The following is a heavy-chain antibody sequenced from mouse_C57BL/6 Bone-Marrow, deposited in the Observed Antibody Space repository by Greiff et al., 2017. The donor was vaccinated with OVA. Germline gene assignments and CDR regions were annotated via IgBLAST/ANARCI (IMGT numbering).Heavy chain of an antibody. CDR3: ARGRSMVTTAY. Sequence: VQLQQSGPELVKPGASVKISCKASGYAFSSSWMNWVKQRPGKGLEWIGRIYPGDGDTNYNGKFKGKATLTADKSSSTAYMQLSSLTSEDSAVYFCARGRSMVTTAYWGQGTLVTVSA. J-gene: IGHJ3*01. V-gene: IGHV1-82*01. CDR1: GYAFSSSW. CDR2: IYPGDGDT. D-gene: IGHD2-2*01.